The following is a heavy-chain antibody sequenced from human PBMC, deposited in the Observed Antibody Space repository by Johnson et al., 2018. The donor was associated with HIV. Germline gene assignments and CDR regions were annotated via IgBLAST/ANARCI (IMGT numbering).Heavy chain of an antibody. CDR1: GFTFDDYG. D-gene: IGHD6-13*01. CDR2: ISWNSGSI. CDR3: AKDRDLAAAGTDAFDI. J-gene: IGHJ3*02. V-gene: IGHV3-20*04. Sequence: EVQLVESGGGVVRPGGSLRLSCAAFGFTFDDYGMSWVRQAPDKGLEWVSGISWNSGSIGYADSVKGRFTISRDNAKNSLYLQMNSLRAEDTALYYCAKDRDLAAAGTDAFDIWGQGTMVTVSS.